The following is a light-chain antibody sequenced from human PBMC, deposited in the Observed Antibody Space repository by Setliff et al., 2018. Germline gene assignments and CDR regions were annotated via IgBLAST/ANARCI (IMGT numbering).Light chain of an antibody. CDR3: SSYAGSNNV. Sequence: SVLTQPPSASGSPGQSVTISCTGTSSDVGGYNYVSWYQQYPGKAPKLMIYEVSKRPSGVPDRFSGSKSGNTASLTVSGLQAEDEADYYCSSYAGSNNVFGTGTKVTVL. CDR1: SSDVGGYNY. V-gene: IGLV2-8*01. CDR2: EVS. J-gene: IGLJ1*01.